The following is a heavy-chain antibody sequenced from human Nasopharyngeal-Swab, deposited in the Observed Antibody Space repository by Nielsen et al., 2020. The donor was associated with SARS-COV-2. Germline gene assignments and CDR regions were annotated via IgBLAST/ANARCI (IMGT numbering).Heavy chain of an antibody. V-gene: IGHV4-31*03. D-gene: IGHD2-15*01. J-gene: IGHJ4*02. CDR3: ARDRHRGIDY. Sequence: SETLSLTCTVSGGPISSGGYYWSWIRQHPGKGLEWIGYIYYSGSTYYNPSLKSRVTISVDTSKNQFTLKLSSVTAADTAVYYCARDRHRGIDYWGQGTLVTVSS. CDR2: IYYSGST. CDR1: GGPISSGGYY.